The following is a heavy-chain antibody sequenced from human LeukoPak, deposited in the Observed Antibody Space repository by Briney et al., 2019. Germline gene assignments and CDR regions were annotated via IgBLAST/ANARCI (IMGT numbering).Heavy chain of an antibody. CDR2: IYYSGST. Sequence: PSETLSLTCTVSGGSISSSSYYWGWIRHPPGKGLEWMGSIYYSGSTYYNPSLKSRVTISVDTSKNQFSLKLSSVTAADTAVYYCARESSISSGLYYYYYMDVWGKGTTVTVSS. CDR3: ARESSISSGLYYYYYMDV. J-gene: IGHJ6*03. CDR1: GGSISSSSYY. V-gene: IGHV4-39*07. D-gene: IGHD6-6*01.